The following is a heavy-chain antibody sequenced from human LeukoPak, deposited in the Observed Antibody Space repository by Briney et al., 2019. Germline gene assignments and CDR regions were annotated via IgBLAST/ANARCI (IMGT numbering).Heavy chain of an antibody. J-gene: IGHJ4*02. Sequence: RTGGSMRLSCAASGFTFSSYAMSWVRQAPGKGLEWVSAISGSGGSTYYADSVKGRFTISRDNAKNSLYLQMNSLRAEDTAVYYCARATYSSSWYGGGEFDYWGQGTLVTVSS. CDR3: ARATYSSSWYGGGEFDY. D-gene: IGHD6-13*01. V-gene: IGHV3-23*01. CDR2: ISGSGGST. CDR1: GFTFSSYA.